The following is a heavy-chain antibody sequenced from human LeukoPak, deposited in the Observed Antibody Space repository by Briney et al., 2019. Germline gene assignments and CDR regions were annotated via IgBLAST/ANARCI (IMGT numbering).Heavy chain of an antibody. D-gene: IGHD1-1*01. V-gene: IGHV4-38-2*02. Sequence: KSSETLSLTCTVSGYSISSGYYWGWIRQPPGKGLEWIGGIYHSGSTYYNPSLKSRVTISVDTSKNQFSLKLSSVTAADTAVYYCARENWNDGSTLLDGMDVWGQGTTVTVSS. CDR3: ARENWNDGSTLLDGMDV. CDR2: IYHSGST. CDR1: GYSISSGYY. J-gene: IGHJ6*02.